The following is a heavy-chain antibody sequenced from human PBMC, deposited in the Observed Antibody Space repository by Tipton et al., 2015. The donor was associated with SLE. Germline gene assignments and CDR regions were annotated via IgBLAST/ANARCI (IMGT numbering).Heavy chain of an antibody. V-gene: IGHV3-30*18. CDR3: AKDWGTGDVYYFQH. D-gene: IGHD2-8*02. CDR1: GFTFSRYI. CDR2: ISSDGSNK. Sequence: QLVQSGGGVVQPGRSLRLSCAASGFTFSRYIMNWVRQAPGKGLEWVAVISSDGSNKNYADSVKGRVTISRDNSKNTVYLQMNSLRVEDTAVYYCAKDWGTGDVYYFQHWGQGTLVTVSP. J-gene: IGHJ1*01.